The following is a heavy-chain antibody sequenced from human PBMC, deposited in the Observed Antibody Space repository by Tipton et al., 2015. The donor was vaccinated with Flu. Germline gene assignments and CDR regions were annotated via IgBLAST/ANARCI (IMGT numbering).Heavy chain of an antibody. CDR2: MNPNSGNT. J-gene: IGHJ4*02. D-gene: IGHD3-10*01. V-gene: IGHV1-8*01. CDR3: ARPLLGYYYGSGSSSLGY. Sequence: QVQLMQSGAEVKKPGASVKVSCKASGYTFTSYDINWVRQATGQGLEWMGWMNPNSGNTGYAQKFQGRVTMTRNTSISTAYMELSSLRSEDTAVYYCARPLLGYYYGSGSSSLGYWGQGTLVTVSS. CDR1: GYTFTSYD.